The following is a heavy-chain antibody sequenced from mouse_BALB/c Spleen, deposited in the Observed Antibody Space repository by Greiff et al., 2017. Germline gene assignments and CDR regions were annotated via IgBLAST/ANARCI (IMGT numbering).Heavy chain of an antibody. V-gene: IGHV3-2*02. CDR3: ARAYRAWFAY. J-gene: IGHJ3*01. D-gene: IGHD2-14*01. CDR2: ISYSGST. CDR1: GYSITSDYA. Sequence: EVKLMESGPGLVKPSQSLSLTCTVTGYSITSDYAWNWIRQFPGNKLEWMGYISYSGSTSYNPSLKSRISITRDTSKNQFFLQLNSVTTEDTATYYCARAYRAWFAYWGQGTLVTVSA.